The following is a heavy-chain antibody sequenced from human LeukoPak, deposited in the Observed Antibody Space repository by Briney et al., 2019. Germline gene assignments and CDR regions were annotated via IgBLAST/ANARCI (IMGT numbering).Heavy chain of an antibody. CDR3: ARVRIKMVTASHDAFDV. D-gene: IGHD2-21*02. CDR1: GYTFTSYG. Sequence: GASVKVSCKASGYTFTSYGISWVRQAPGQGLEWMGWISAYNGNTNYAQKLQGRVTMTTDTSTSTAYMELRSLRSDDTAVYYCARVRIKMVTASHDAFDVWGQGTMVTVSS. V-gene: IGHV1-18*01. J-gene: IGHJ3*01. CDR2: ISAYNGNT.